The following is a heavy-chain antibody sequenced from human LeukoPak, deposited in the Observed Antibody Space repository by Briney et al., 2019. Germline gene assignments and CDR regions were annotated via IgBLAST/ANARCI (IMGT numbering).Heavy chain of an antibody. CDR2: IYSNGNK. V-gene: IGHV3-66*01. D-gene: IGHD5-18*01. Sequence: PSETLSLTCTVSGDSITTDRYYWGWVRQPPGEGLEWVSVIYSNGNKYYADSVRGRFTISRDSPWNTLSLQMNSLRAEDTAVYYCAREGNTYGDGMDVWGQGTTVTVSS. CDR1: GDSITTDRYY. J-gene: IGHJ6*02. CDR3: AREGNTYGDGMDV.